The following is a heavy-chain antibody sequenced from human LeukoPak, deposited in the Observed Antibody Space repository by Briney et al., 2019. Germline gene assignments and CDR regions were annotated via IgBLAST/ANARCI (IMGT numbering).Heavy chain of an antibody. CDR2: ISGSGGST. V-gene: IGHV3-23*01. CDR1: GFTFSSYA. J-gene: IGHJ4*02. D-gene: IGHD4-17*01. Sequence: SGGSLRLSCAASGFTFSSYAMSWVRQAPGKGLEWVSAISGSGGSTYYADSVKGRFTISRDNSKNTLYLQMNSLRAEDTAVYYCAKLSGYGDYVDYWGQGTLVTVSS. CDR3: AKLSGYGDYVDY.